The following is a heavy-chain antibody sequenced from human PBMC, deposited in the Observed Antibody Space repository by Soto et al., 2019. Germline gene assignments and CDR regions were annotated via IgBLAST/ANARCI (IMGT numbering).Heavy chain of an antibody. CDR1: GGSISSYY. Sequence: SETLSLTCTVSGGSISSYYWSWIRQPPGKGLEWIGYIYYSGSTNYNPSLKSRVTISVDTSKNQFSLKLSSVTAADTAVYYCASSAVAGLGAFDIWGQGTTVTVSS. CDR2: IYYSGST. D-gene: IGHD6-19*01. CDR3: ASSAVAGLGAFDI. J-gene: IGHJ3*02. V-gene: IGHV4-59*08.